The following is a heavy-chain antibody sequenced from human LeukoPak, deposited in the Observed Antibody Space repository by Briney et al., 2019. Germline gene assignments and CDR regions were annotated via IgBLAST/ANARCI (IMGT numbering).Heavy chain of an antibody. CDR1: GGTFSSYA. J-gene: IGHJ5*02. CDR2: IIPILGIA. CDR3: APEDFGDYGPWFDP. D-gene: IGHD4-17*01. V-gene: IGHV1-69*04. Sequence: ASVKVSCKASGGTFSSYAISWVRQAPGQGPEWMGRIIPILGIANYAQKFQGRVTITADKSTSTAYMELSSLRSDHRGVYYCAPEDFGDYGPWFDPWGQGTLVTGSS.